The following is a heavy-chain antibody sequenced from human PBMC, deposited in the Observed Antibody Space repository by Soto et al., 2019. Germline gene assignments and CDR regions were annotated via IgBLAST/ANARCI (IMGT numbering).Heavy chain of an antibody. J-gene: IGHJ4*02. Sequence: QVQLVESGGGVVQPGRSLRLSCVASGFAFSDYGIHWVRQAPGKGLEWVAVVPYDGSKNYYADSVKGRFTISRDNSKNTLYLQMNSLRAEDTAIYYCAKDLSVIATVNYFDYWGQGTLVTVSS. D-gene: IGHD4-17*01. V-gene: IGHV3-30*18. CDR3: AKDLSVIATVNYFDY. CDR1: GFAFSDYG. CDR2: VPYDGSKN.